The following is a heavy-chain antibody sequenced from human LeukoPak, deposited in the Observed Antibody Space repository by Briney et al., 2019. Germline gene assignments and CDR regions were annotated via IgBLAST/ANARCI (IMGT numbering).Heavy chain of an antibody. CDR3: ARHYVFVYGGSSFDY. CDR1: GGSISGYY. Sequence: SETLSLICTVSGGSISGYYWSWIRQPPGKGLEWIGYIYYSGSTNYSPSLRSRLTISVDTSKNQFSLKLSSVTAADTAVYYCARHYVFVYGGSSFDYWGQGTLVTVSS. CDR2: IYYSGST. J-gene: IGHJ4*02. D-gene: IGHD2-8*01. V-gene: IGHV4-59*08.